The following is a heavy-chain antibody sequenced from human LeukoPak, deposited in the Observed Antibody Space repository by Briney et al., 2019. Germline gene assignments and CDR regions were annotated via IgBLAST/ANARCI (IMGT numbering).Heavy chain of an antibody. V-gene: IGHV3-9*01. Sequence: GGSLRLSCAASGFTFDDYAMHWVRQAPGKGLEWVSGISWNSGSIGYADSVKGRFTISRDNAKNSLYLQMNSLRAEDTALYYCAKVVSGEVYYFDYWGQGTLVTVSS. CDR2: ISWNSGSI. CDR3: AKVVSGEVYYFDY. J-gene: IGHJ4*02. CDR1: GFTFDDYA. D-gene: IGHD5-12*01.